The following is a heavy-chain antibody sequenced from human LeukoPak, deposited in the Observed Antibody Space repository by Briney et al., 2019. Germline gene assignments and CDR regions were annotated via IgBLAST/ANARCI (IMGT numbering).Heavy chain of an antibody. D-gene: IGHD1-26*01. CDR3: ARLVEQLPTSPGYFDS. J-gene: IGHJ4*02. CDR1: GYSFNSYW. CDR2: IYPGDSDT. Sequence: GESLHRCSQGCGYSFNSYWMGWVRQMPGKGLEWMGIIYPGDSDTRYSPSFQGQVTISADKSISTAYLQWSSLKASDTAMYYCARLVEQLPTSPGYFDSWGQGTLVTVSS. V-gene: IGHV5-51*01.